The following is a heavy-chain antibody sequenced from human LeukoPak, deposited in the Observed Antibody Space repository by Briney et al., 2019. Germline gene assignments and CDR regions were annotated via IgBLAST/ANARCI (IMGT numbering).Heavy chain of an antibody. CDR2: ISASGDVT. CDR3: AKSLFTSATGTGRAFHI. CDR1: GLTFSKFP. V-gene: IGHV3-23*01. J-gene: IGHJ3*02. D-gene: IGHD1-1*01. Sequence: GGSLRFSGAASGLTFSKFPMGWFRKAPGRGRKWVSAISASGDVTFYADSLRGRFTISRDNSKSTLYLQMNGLRAEDTAIFYCAKSLFTSATGTGRAFHIWGQGTRVTVSS.